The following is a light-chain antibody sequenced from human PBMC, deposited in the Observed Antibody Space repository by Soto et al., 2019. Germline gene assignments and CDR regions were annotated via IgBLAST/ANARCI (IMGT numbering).Light chain of an antibody. CDR1: SSDVGGYNY. V-gene: IGLV2-14*01. CDR2: EVS. CDR3: SSYTRSSTSYV. Sequence: QSVLTQPASVSGSPGQSITISCTGTSSDVGGYNYVSWYQQHPGKAPKLMIYEVSNRPSRVSNRFSGSKSGNTASLTISGLQAKDAADYYCSSYTRSSTSYVFGTGTKVTVL. J-gene: IGLJ1*01.